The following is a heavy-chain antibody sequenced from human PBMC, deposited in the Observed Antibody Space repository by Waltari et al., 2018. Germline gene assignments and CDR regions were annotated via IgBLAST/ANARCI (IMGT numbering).Heavy chain of an antibody. D-gene: IGHD1-26*01. V-gene: IGHV3-74*01. CDR1: VFTFSSHW. Sequence: EVQLVESGGGLVQPGGSLSLSWAASVFTFSSHWMHWVRQAPGKALVWVARITSDGRIITYADSAKGRFTISRDNAKNTLHLQMNSLRADDTAVYYCVRGMGDGYWGRGSLVTVDS. CDR2: ITSDGRII. J-gene: IGHJ4*02. CDR3: VRGMGDGY.